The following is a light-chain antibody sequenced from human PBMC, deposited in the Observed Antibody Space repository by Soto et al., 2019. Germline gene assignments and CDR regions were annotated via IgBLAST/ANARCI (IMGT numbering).Light chain of an antibody. V-gene: IGLV2-8*01. Sequence: QSVLTQPPSASGSPGQSVTISFTGTKNDLGVYDFVSWYQHHPGKAPRLIIYEVVQRPSGVPDRFSGSKSGNTASLTVSGLQAADEADYFCKSYAGSNTYVFGSGTKLTVL. CDR1: KNDLGVYDF. J-gene: IGLJ1*01. CDR2: EVV. CDR3: KSYAGSNTYV.